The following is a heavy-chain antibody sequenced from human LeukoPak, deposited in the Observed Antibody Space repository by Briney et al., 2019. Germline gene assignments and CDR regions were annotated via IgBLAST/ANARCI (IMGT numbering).Heavy chain of an antibody. D-gene: IGHD3-3*01. CDR2: ISSNGGST. J-gene: IGHJ2*01. CDR3: ARAASDFWSGYPLHSYWYFDL. CDR1: GFTFSSYA. Sequence: GGSLRLSCAASGFTFSSYAIHRVRQAPGKRLEYVSAISSNGGSTYYANSVKGRFTISRYNSKNTLYLQMGSLRAEDMAVYYCARAASDFWSGYPLHSYWYFDLRGSGTLVTVSS. V-gene: IGHV3-64*01.